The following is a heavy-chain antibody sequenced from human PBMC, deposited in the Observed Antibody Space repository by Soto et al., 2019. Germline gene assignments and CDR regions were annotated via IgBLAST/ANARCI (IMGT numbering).Heavy chain of an antibody. J-gene: IGHJ6*02. V-gene: IGHV4-30-2*01. Sequence: QLQLQESGSGPVKPSQTLSLTCAVSGGSISSGGYSWSWIRQPPGKGLEWIGYIYHSGSTYYNPSLKSRVTISVDRSKNQFSLKLSSVTAADTAVYYCARADSSGYYSNYYYGMDVWGQGTTVTVSS. CDR3: ARADSSGYYSNYYYGMDV. CDR1: GGSISSGGYS. D-gene: IGHD3-22*01. CDR2: IYHSGST.